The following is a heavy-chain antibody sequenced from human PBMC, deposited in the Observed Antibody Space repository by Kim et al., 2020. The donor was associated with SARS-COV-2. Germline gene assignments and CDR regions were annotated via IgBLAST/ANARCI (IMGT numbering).Heavy chain of an antibody. J-gene: IGHJ4*02. CDR1: GFTFSSYA. V-gene: IGHV3-30*04. CDR3: ARGPQVRGVIGY. Sequence: GGSLRLSCAASGFTFSSYAMHWVRQAPGKGLEWVAVISYDGSNKYYADSVKGRFTISRDNSKNTLYLQMNSLRAEDTAVYYCARGPQVRGVIGYWGQGTLVTVSS. D-gene: IGHD3-10*01. CDR2: ISYDGSNK.